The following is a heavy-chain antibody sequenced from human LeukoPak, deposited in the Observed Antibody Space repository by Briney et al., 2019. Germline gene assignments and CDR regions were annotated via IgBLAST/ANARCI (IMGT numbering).Heavy chain of an antibody. CDR3: ARQTGSGLFILP. CDR1: GYSISSGYY. CDR2: IYYSGNT. D-gene: IGHD3/OR15-3a*01. Sequence: SETLSLTCSVSGYSISSGYYWGWIRQPPGKGLEWIGSIYYSGNTYYNASLKSQVSISIDTSKNRFSLKLTSVTAADTAVYYCARQTGSGLFILPGGQGTLVTVSS. J-gene: IGHJ4*02. V-gene: IGHV4-38-2*02.